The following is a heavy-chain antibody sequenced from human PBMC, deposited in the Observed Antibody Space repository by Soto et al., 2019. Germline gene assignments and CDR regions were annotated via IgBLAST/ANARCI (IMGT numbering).Heavy chain of an antibody. D-gene: IGHD4-17*01. CDR2: ISAYNGNT. Sequence: QVQLVQSGAEVKKPGASVKVSCKASGYTFTSYGISWVRQAPGQGLEWMGWISAYNGNTNYAQKLQGRVTMTTDTPTSTAYVELRSLRSDDTAVYYCARDQDYGDRYWYFDLWGRGTLVTVSS. CDR3: ARDQDYGDRYWYFDL. V-gene: IGHV1-18*01. J-gene: IGHJ2*01. CDR1: GYTFTSYG.